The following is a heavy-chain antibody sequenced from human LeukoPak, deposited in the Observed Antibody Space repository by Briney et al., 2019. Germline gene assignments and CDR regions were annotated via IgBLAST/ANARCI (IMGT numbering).Heavy chain of an antibody. CDR1: GFAFSNYG. CDR2: IYDDGSKE. V-gene: IGHV3-33*01. CDR3: ARDFESGYADS. D-gene: IGHD3-3*01. J-gene: IGHJ4*02. Sequence: GGSLRLSCAASGFAFSNYGMHWVRQAPGKGLEWVAVIYDDGSKEYFADSVKGRFTISRDNSKNTVVLQMNSLRGEDTAVYYCARDFESGYADSWGQGTLVTVSS.